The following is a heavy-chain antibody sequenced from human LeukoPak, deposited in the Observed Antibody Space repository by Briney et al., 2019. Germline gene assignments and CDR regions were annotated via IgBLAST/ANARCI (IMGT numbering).Heavy chain of an antibody. CDR1: GFTYKKYA. Sequence: PGGSLRLSCAAGGFTYKKYAMSGVRQTPRKGLEWVSAILGSGRSAYYADSVKGRFTISRDNSKNSLFLQMNSLRVEDTALYYCSKWGDYDVLTGYYDSDFWGQGTLVTVSA. D-gene: IGHD3-9*01. CDR3: SKWGDYDVLTGYYDSDF. CDR2: ILGSGRSA. J-gene: IGHJ4*02. V-gene: IGHV3-23*01.